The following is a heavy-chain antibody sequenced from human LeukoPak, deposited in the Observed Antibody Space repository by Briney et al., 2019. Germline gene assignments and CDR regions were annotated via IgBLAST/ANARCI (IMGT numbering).Heavy chain of an antibody. V-gene: IGHV3-74*01. CDR3: VRGPVSHWGVDV. J-gene: IGHJ6*02. CDR2: ISPDGSDT. D-gene: IGHD1-1*01. Sequence: GGSLRLSCAASGFTFGTYWMHWVRQASGKGLVWVSHISPDGSDTNYADSVKGRFTISRDNAKNTVYLQLTRLRVEDTAVYYCVRGPVSHWGVDVWGQGSRVTVSS. CDR1: GFTFGTYW.